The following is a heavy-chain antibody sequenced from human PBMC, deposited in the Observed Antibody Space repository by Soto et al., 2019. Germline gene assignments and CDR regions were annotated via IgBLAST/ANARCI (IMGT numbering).Heavy chain of an antibody. Sequence: QVQLQESGPGLVKPSQTLSLTCTVSGGSISSGDYYWSWIRQPPGKGLEWIGYIYYSGSTYYNPSLKSRVTISVDTSKNQFSLKLSSVTAADTAVYYCARGRRYCSSTSCYLGGWFDPWGQGTLVTVSS. CDR3: ARGRRYCSSTSCYLGGWFDP. D-gene: IGHD2-2*01. J-gene: IGHJ5*02. V-gene: IGHV4-30-4*01. CDR2: IYYSGST. CDR1: GGSISSGDYY.